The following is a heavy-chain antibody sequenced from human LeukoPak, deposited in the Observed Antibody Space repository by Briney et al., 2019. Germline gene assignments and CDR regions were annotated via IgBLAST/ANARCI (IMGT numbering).Heavy chain of an antibody. D-gene: IGHD3-22*01. J-gene: IGHJ4*02. V-gene: IGHV3-21*01. Sequence: PGGSLRLSCADSGFNFSSYSMNWVRQAPGKGLEWVSSISSSSSFRYYADSVKGRFTISRDNAKNSLYLQMNSLRAEDTAVYYCARESSGYFYWGQGTLVTVSS. CDR2: ISSSSSFR. CDR3: ARESSGYFY. CDR1: GFNFSSYS.